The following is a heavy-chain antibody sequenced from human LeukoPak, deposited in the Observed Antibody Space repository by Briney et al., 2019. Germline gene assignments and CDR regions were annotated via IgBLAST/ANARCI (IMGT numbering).Heavy chain of an antibody. V-gene: IGHV4-4*09. CDR3: ARAFCVSPSRCYRYSY. CDR1: GASISGST. D-gene: IGHD3-16*02. J-gene: IGHJ4*02. CDR2: IYSSGNP. Sequence: SETLSLTCSVSGASISGSTWSWIRQSPGGGLEWIGYIYSSGNPNYNPSLKSRATITRDTSKNQVYLNLKSVTAADTAVYYCARAFCVSPSRCYRYSYWGQGTLVTVSS.